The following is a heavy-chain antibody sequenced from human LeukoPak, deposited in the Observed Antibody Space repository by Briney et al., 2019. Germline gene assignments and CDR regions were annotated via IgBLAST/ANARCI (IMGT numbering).Heavy chain of an antibody. CDR1: GYTFTAYD. CDR3: ARPYCSSTSCSRWLDP. V-gene: IGHV1-8*03. D-gene: IGHD2-2*01. J-gene: IGHJ5*02. CDR2: MNPKSGNT. Sequence: ASVKVSCKASGYTFTAYDINWVRQATGQGLEWMGWMNPKSGNTGYAQRFQGRVTFTMNISITTDYMEMNSLTSEDTAIYYCARPYCSSTSCSRWLDPWGQGTLVTVSS.